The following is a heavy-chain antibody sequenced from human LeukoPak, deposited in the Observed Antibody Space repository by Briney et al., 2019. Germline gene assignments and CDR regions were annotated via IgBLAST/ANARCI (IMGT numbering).Heavy chain of an antibody. D-gene: IGHD2-21*02. CDR2: INYSGST. Sequence: SETLSLTWTVSGXSISSTSYYWGWIRQPPGKGLEWIGTINYSGSTYYNPSLKSRVTISVDTSKNQISLKLNSVTAADTAMYYCARHGDLLSPFQTWGQGTLVTVSS. CDR3: ARHGDLLSPFQT. V-gene: IGHV4-39*01. CDR1: GXSISSTSYY. J-gene: IGHJ5*02.